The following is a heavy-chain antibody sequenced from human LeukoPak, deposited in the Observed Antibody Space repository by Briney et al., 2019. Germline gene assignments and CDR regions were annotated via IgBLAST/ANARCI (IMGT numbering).Heavy chain of an antibody. D-gene: IGHD3-10*01. Sequence: ASVKVSCKASGGTFSSYAISWVRQAPGQGLEWMGWISAYNGNTNYAQKLQGRVTMTTDTSTSTAYMELRSLRSDDTAVYYCARGAWFGELLSPFDYWGQGTLVTVSS. V-gene: IGHV1-18*01. CDR3: ARGAWFGELLSPFDY. J-gene: IGHJ4*02. CDR1: GGTFSSYA. CDR2: ISAYNGNT.